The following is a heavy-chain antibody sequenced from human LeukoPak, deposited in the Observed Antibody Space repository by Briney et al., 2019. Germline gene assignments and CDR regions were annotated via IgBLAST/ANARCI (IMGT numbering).Heavy chain of an antibody. Sequence: GGSLRLSCAYSGFSFSSYEMNWVRQAPGKGLEWISYISSSGSITFYADSEKGRFTISRDNARNSLYLQMNRLRAEDTAVYYCASTRSTSDWYTRGFEYWGQGTLVTVSS. CDR2: ISSSGSIT. V-gene: IGHV3-48*03. CDR1: GFSFSSYE. D-gene: IGHD6-19*01. CDR3: ASTRSTSDWYTRGFEY. J-gene: IGHJ4*02.